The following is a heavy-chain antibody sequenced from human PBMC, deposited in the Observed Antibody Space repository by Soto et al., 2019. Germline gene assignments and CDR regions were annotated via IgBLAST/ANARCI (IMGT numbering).Heavy chain of an antibody. J-gene: IGHJ4*02. CDR1: GFTFRNFG. CDR2: ISYDGTNK. Sequence: GGSLRLSCAASGFTFRNFGMHWVRQAPDKGLEWVAVISYDGTNKYYADSVKGRFTISRDNSKNTLYLQINSLRAEDTAVYYCAKAVPPFVVVTASDYWGQGTLVTVSS. CDR3: AKAVPPFVVVTASDY. V-gene: IGHV3-30*18. D-gene: IGHD2-21*02.